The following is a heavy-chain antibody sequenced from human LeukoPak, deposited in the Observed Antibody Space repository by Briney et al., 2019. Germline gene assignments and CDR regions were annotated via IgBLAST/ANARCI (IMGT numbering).Heavy chain of an antibody. D-gene: IGHD3-16*01. Sequence: GGSLRLSCAASGFTFSSYAMHWVRQAPGKGLEWVAVISYDGSNKYYADSVKGRFTISRDNSKNTLYLQMNSLRAEDTAVYYCARGVYCYYYYMDVWGKGTTVTVSS. V-gene: IGHV3-30-3*01. CDR1: GFTFSSYA. CDR3: ARGVYCYYYYMDV. J-gene: IGHJ6*03. CDR2: ISYDGSNK.